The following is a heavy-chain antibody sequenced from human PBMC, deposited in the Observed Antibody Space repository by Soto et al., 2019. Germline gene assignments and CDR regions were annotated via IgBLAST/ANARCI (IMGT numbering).Heavy chain of an antibody. CDR3: ARDSSQCSGGSCPDAFDI. CDR2: FDPEDGET. Sequence: ASVKVSCKVSGYTLTELSMHWVLRAPGEGLEWMGGFDPEDGETIYAQKFQGRVTMTEDTSTDTAYMELRSLRSDDTAVYYCARDSSQCSGGSCPDAFDIWGQGTMVTVSS. CDR1: GYTLTELS. V-gene: IGHV1-24*01. J-gene: IGHJ3*02. D-gene: IGHD2-15*01.